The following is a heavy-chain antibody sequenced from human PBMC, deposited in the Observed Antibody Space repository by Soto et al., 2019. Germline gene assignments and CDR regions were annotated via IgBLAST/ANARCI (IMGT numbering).Heavy chain of an antibody. CDR1: GGTFSSYA. CDR2: IIPIFCTA. J-gene: IGHJ6*02. CDR3: ARDEDPPNYDFWSGYTGGYGMDV. D-gene: IGHD3-3*01. Sequence: QVQLVQSGAEVKKPGSSVKVSCKASGGTFSSYAISWVRQAPGQGLEWMGGIIPIFCTANYAQKFQGRVTITADESTSTAYMELSSLRSEDTAVYYCARDEDPPNYDFWSGYTGGYGMDVWGQGTTVTVSS. V-gene: IGHV1-69*01.